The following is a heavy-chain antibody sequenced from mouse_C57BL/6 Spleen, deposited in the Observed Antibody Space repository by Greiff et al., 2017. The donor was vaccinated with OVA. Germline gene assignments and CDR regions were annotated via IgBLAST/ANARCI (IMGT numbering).Heavy chain of an antibody. CDR1: GFTFSDYG. CDR3: ARRDGSSPGAMDY. Sequence: EVKLVESGGGLVQPGGSLKLSCAASGFTFSDYGMAWVRQAPRTGPEWVAFISNLAYSIYYADTVTGRFTISRENAKNTLYLEMSSLRSEDTAMYYCARRDGSSPGAMDYWGQGTSVTVSS. D-gene: IGHD1-1*01. V-gene: IGHV5-15*04. CDR2: ISNLAYSI. J-gene: IGHJ4*01.